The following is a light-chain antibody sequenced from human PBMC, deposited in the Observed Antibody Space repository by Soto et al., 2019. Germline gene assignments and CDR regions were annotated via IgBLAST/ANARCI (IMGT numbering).Light chain of an antibody. CDR2: STN. CDR3: VLSLPRGVWE. Sequence: QAVVTQEPSFSVSPGGTVTLTCGLTSGSVSTSNYPSWYQQTPGQTPRTLIYSTNFRSSGVPDRFSGSILGNKAALTITGAQADYESDYYCVLSLPRGVWEFGGGTKRTVL. CDR1: SGSVSTSNY. J-gene: IGLJ3*02. V-gene: IGLV8-61*01.